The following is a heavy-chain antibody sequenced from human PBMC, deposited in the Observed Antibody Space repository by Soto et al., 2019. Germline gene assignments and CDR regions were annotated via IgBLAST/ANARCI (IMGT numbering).Heavy chain of an antibody. J-gene: IGHJ1*01. CDR3: ARAPTYYDFWSGDKYFQH. CDR1: GFTFSSYW. V-gene: IGHV3-7*01. D-gene: IGHD3-3*01. CDR2: IKHDGSEK. Sequence: EVQLVESGGGLVQPGGSLRLSCAASGFTFSSYWMSWVRQAPGKGLEWVANIKHDGSEKYYVDSVKGRFTISRDNVKKSLYLQMNSLRAEDTAVYYCARAPTYYDFWSGDKYFQHWGQGTLVTVSS.